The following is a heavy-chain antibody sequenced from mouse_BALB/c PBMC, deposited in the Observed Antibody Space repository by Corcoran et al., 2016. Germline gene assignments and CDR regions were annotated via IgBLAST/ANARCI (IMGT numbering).Heavy chain of an antibody. Sequence: VQLQQPGAELVRPGASVKLSCKASGYTFTDYNMDWVKQSHGKSLEWIGDINPRSGGTIYNQTFKGKATLTVDKSSSTAYMELRSLTSEDTAVYYCARWGITTFDYWGQGTTVTVSS. J-gene: IGHJ2*01. CDR1: GYTFTDYN. V-gene: IGHV1-18*01. CDR3: ARWGITTFDY. D-gene: IGHD1-1*01. CDR2: INPRSGGT.